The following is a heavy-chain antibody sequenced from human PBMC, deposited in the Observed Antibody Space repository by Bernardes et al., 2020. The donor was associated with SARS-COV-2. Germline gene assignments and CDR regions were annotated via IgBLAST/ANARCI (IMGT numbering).Heavy chain of an antibody. V-gene: IGHV4-39*01. CDR1: GGSISSSNFY. CDR3: ARRYCHNTSCGFSPFDY. CDR2: TTYSGNT. D-gene: IGHD6-25*01. Sequence: SETLSLTCSVSGGSISSSNFYWGWIRQSPGKGLEWIASTTYSGNTYFSPSLKSRVTLSLDTSKKQFSLRLTSVTAADTGVYYCARRYCHNTSCGFSPFDYWGQGTLVSVSS. J-gene: IGHJ4*02.